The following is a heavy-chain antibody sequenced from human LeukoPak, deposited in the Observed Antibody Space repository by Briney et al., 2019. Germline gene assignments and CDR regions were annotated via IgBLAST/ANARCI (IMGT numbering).Heavy chain of an antibody. CDR1: DGSTSSYH. CDR2: VHYSGST. D-gene: IGHD3-10*01. J-gene: IGHJ6*02. Sequence: PSETLSLTCTVSDGSTSSYHWSWIRQPPGKGLEWIGSVHYSGSTKYNPSLKSRVTISVDTSKSQFSLKLTSVTAADTAVYYCASRSGRAYYGMDLWGQGTTVIVSS. CDR3: ASRSGRAYYGMDL. V-gene: IGHV4-59*01.